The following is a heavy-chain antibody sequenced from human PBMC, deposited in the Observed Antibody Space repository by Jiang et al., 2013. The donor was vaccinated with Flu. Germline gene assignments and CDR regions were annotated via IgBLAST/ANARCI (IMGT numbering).Heavy chain of an antibody. D-gene: IGHD6-13*01. Sequence: SGYTFTGYYMHWVRQAPGQGLEWMGWINPNSGGTNYAQKFQGWVTMTRDTSISTAYMELSRLRSDDTAVYYCARDLKAAAGFDYWGQGTLVTVSS. CDR2: INPNSGGT. V-gene: IGHV1-2*04. J-gene: IGHJ4*02. CDR1: GYTFTGYY. CDR3: ARDLKAAAGFDY.